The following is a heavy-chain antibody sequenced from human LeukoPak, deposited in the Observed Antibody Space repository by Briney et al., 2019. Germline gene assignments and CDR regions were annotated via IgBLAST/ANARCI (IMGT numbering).Heavy chain of an antibody. CDR3: AKVNYDGSGYYDY. Sequence: GGSLRLSCAASGFTFSSYGMHWVRQAPGKGLEWVAFIRYDGSNKYYADSVKGRFTISRDNSKNTLYLQMNSLRAEDTAVYYCAKVNYDGSGYYDYWGQGTLVTVSS. D-gene: IGHD3-22*01. CDR2: IRYDGSNK. J-gene: IGHJ4*02. CDR1: GFTFSSYG. V-gene: IGHV3-30*02.